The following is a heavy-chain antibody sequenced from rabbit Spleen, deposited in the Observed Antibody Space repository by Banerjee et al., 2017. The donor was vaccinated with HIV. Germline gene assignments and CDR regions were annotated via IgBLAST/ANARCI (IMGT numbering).Heavy chain of an antibody. Sequence: QEQLVESGGGLVQPEGLLTLTCKASGFSFSDRDVMCWVRQAPGKGLEWIGYIDPIFGSTYYASWVNGRFTISRHNAQNTLYLQLNSLTAADTATYFCARDLPEIVGWNFGFWGQGTLVTVS. CDR3: ARDLPEIVGWNFGF. J-gene: IGHJ3*01. CDR1: GFSFSDRDV. V-gene: IGHV1S47*01. CDR2: IDPIFGST. D-gene: IGHD1-1*01.